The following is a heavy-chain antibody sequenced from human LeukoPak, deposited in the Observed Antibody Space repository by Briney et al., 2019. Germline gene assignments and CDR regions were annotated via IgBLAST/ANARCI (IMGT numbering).Heavy chain of an antibody. CDR3: ARSERGAFDI. Sequence: SETLSLTCTASGGSISSYYWSWIRQPPGKGLEWIGYIYYSGSTNYNPSLKSRVTISVDTSKNQFSLKLSSVTAADTAVYYCARSERGAFDIWGQGTMVTVSS. CDR1: GGSISSYY. V-gene: IGHV4-59*01. CDR2: IYYSGST. J-gene: IGHJ3*02.